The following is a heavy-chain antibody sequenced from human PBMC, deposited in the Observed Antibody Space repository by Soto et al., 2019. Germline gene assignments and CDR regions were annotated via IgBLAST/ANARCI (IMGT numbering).Heavy chain of an antibody. CDR2: MSGNGGRA. CDR3: GKGPIFGVENIYDF. CDR1: GFTFSSYA. V-gene: IGHV3-23*01. D-gene: IGHD3-3*01. J-gene: IGHJ4*02. Sequence: EVQLLESGGGLLQPGGSLRLSCAASGFTFSSYAMSWVRQAPGKGLEWVSGMSGNGGRAYYADSGKGRFTIARENSKKTLYLETNSLRAEDEAVYYCGKGPIFGVENIYDFWGEGTLVTVSS.